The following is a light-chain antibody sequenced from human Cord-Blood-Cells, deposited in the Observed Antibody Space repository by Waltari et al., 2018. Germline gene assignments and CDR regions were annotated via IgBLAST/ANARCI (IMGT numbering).Light chain of an antibody. J-gene: IGKJ1*01. CDR2: GAS. V-gene: IGKV3-15*01. CDR1: PSVSSN. CDR3: QQYNNWPPWT. Sequence: IVMTQSPATRSLSPGERATLPCRGSPSVSSNSAWYQQKPGQAPRLLNYGASTRATGIPARFSGSGSGTEFTLTISSLQSEDFAVYYCQQYNNWPPWTFGQGTKVEIK.